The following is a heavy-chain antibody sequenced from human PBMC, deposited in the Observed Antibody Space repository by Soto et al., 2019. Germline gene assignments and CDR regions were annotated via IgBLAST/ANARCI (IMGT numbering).Heavy chain of an antibody. CDR3: ARLYRGYDFFGDACDI. J-gene: IGHJ3*02. V-gene: IGHV4-39*02. CDR2: IYYSGST. Sequence: QVQLQESGPGLVKPSETLSLTCTVSGGSISSSSYYWGWIRQPPGKGLEWIGSIYYSGSTYYNPSLKSRVATSVDMCKHLFSLVLRSVAAADSAVYGCARLYRGYDFFGDACDIWGEGTMLTVSS. CDR1: GGSISSSSYY. D-gene: IGHD5-12*01.